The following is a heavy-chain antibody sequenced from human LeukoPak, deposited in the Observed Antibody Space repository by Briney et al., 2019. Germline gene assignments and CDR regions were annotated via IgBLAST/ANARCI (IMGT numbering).Heavy chain of an antibody. V-gene: IGHV4-39*01. D-gene: IGHD3-22*01. CDR3: GRRVAGSGYRDY. J-gene: IGHJ4*02. Sequence: SETLSLTCTVSGGSISSNSYYWAWIRQPPGKGLEWIGNINYSGSTHFNASLKSRVTISVDASKNQFSLKLSSVTAADTAVYYCGRRVAGSGYRDYWGQGTLVTVSS. CDR2: INYSGST. CDR1: GGSISSNSYY.